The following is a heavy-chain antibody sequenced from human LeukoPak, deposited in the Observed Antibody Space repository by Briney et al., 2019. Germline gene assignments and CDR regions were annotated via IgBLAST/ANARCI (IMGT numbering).Heavy chain of an antibody. V-gene: IGHV3-53*01. D-gene: IGHD1-26*01. J-gene: IGHJ3*02. CDR3: ARELREHGVFDI. Sequence: GGSLRLSCAVSGFSVRINYMTWVRQAPGKGLEWVSEIYSDGSTYYAASVKGRFSISRDSSKNTVYLQMNSPRAEDTAVYYCARELREHGVFDIWGQGTMVTVSS. CDR2: IYSDGST. CDR1: GFSVRINY.